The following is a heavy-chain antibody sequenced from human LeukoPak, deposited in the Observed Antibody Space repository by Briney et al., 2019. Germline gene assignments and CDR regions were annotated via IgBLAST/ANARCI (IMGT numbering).Heavy chain of an antibody. CDR1: GGSFSGYS. V-gene: IGHV4-34*01. CDR2: IKHSGGT. J-gene: IGHJ4*02. D-gene: IGHD3-9*01. CDR3: ARGELRYFDWLP. Sequence: LSETLSLTCTIYGGSFSGYSWTWIRQPPGEGLEWIGEIKHSGGTNYNPSLKSRVTISVDTSKNQFSLKLSSVTAADTAVYYCARGELRYFDWLPWGQGTLVTVSS.